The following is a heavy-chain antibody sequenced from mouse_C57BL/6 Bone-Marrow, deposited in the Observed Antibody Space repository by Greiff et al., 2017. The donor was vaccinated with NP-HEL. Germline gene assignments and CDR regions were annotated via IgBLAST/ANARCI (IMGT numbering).Heavy chain of an antibody. CDR1: GYTFTSYW. D-gene: IGHD2-5*01. Sequence: QVQLQQPGAELVKPGASVKLSCKASGYTFTSYWMHWVKQRPGQGLEWLGMIHPNSGSTNYNEKFKSKATLTVDKSSSTAYMQLSSLTSEDSAVYYCARSYYSNLYAMDYWGQGTSVTVSS. V-gene: IGHV1-64*01. CDR3: ARSYYSNLYAMDY. J-gene: IGHJ4*01. CDR2: IHPNSGST.